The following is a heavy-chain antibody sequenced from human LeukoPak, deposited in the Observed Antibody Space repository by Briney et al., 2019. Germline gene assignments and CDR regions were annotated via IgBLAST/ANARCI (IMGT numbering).Heavy chain of an antibody. J-gene: IGHJ4*02. CDR2: ISGSGGST. CDR1: GFTFSSYA. V-gene: IGHV3-23*01. CDR3: ANSFPMVAENDLIGLTFDY. Sequence: PGGSLRLSCAASGFTFSSYAMSWVRQAPGKGLEWVSAISGSGGSTYYADSVKGRFTISRDNSKNTLYLQMNSLRAEDTAVYYCANSFPMVAENDLIGLTFDYWGQGTLATVSS. D-gene: IGHD1-1*01.